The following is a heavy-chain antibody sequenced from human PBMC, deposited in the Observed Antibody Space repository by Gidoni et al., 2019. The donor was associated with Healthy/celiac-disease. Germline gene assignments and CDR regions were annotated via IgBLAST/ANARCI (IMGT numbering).Heavy chain of an antibody. CDR2: ISGSGGST. V-gene: IGHV3-23*01. Sequence: EVQLLESGGGLVQPGGSLRLSCAASGFPFSSYAMSWVRQAPGKGLGWVSAISGSGGSTYYADSVKGRFTISRDNSKNTLYLQMNSLRAEDTAVYYCAKSDGRYYDILTGYYDYWGQGTLVTVSS. J-gene: IGHJ4*02. CDR1: GFPFSSYA. CDR3: AKSDGRYYDILTGYYDY. D-gene: IGHD3-9*01.